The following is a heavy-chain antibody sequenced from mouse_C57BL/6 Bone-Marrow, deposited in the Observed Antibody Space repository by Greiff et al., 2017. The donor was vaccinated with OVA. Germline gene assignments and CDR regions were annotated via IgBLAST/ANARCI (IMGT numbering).Heavy chain of an antibody. CDR1: GFTFSDYY. J-gene: IGHJ2*01. D-gene: IGHD1-1*01. CDR3: ASLDYYGSSWDY. Sequence: EVKLVESGGGLVQPGGSLKLSCAASGFTFSDYYMYWVRQTPEKRLEWVAYISTGGGSTYYPDTVKGRFTISRDNAKNTLYLQMSRLKSEDTAMYYCASLDYYGSSWDYWGQGTTLTVSS. V-gene: IGHV5-12*01. CDR2: ISTGGGST.